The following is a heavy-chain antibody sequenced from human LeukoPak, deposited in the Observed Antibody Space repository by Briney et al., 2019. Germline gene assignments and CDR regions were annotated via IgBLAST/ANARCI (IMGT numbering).Heavy chain of an antibody. CDR2: IYYSGNT. J-gene: IGHJ4*02. V-gene: IGHV4-59*11. D-gene: IGHD6-13*01. CDR1: GGSISSHY. Sequence: SETLSLTCTVSGGSISSHYWSWIRQPPGKGLEWIGYIYYSGNTNYNPALKSRVTISVDTSKNQFSLKLNSVTAADTAVYYCARSGGYSSSWSLWGQGTLVTVYS. CDR3: ARSGGYSSSWSL.